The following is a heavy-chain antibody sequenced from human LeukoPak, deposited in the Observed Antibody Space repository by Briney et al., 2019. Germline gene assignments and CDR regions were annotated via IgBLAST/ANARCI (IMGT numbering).Heavy chain of an antibody. J-gene: IGHJ6*02. CDR1: GFTFRSYG. CDR2: IWYDGSNK. D-gene: IGHD2-15*01. V-gene: IGHV3-33*01. CDR3: ARMGIVVVAATRAYYGMDV. Sequence: PGRSLRLSCAASGFTFRSYGMHWVRQAPGKGLEWVAVIWYDGSNKYYADSVKGRFTISRDNSKNTLYLQMNSLRAEDTAVYYCARMGIVVVAATRAYYGMDVWGQGTTVTVSS.